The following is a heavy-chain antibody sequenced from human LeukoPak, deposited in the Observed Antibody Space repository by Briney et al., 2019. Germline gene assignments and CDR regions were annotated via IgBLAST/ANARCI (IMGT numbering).Heavy chain of an antibody. CDR3: AKALYATEAIDY. V-gene: IGHV3-66*01. J-gene: IGHJ4*02. CDR2: IYSGGST. Sequence: GGSLRLSCTASGVTVSSTYMSWVRQTPGKGLEWVSVIYSGGSTYYADSVKGRFTISIDNSKNTLYLQMNSLRAADTAVYYCAKALYATEAIDYWGQGTLVTVSS. D-gene: IGHD2-2*02. CDR1: GVTVSSTY.